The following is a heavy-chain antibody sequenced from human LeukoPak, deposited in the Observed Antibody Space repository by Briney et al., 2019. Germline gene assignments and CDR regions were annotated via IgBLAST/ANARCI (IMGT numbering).Heavy chain of an antibody. CDR2: INPNSGGT. D-gene: IGHD3-3*01. CDR1: GYTFTGYY. V-gene: IGHV1-2*06. Sequence: ASVKVSCKASGYTFTGYYMHWVRQAPGQGLEWMGRINPNSGGTNYAQKFQGRVTMTRDTSISTAYMELSRLRSDDTAVYYCATYYDFWSGYDLWGQGTLVTVSS. CDR3: ATYYDFWSGYDL. J-gene: IGHJ4*02.